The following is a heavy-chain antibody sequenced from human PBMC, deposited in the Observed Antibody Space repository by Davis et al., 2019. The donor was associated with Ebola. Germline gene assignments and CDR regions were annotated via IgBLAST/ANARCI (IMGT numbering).Heavy chain of an antibody. CDR1: GFTFSNFW. Sequence: GESLKISCAASGFTFSNFWMNWVRQAPGKGLEWVANIKKDGSEKHYVDSVKGRFTISRDNAKNSLYLQMNSLRAEDTAVYYCAKDTNADSTGGDYWGQGTLVTVSS. CDR3: AKDTNADSTGGDY. V-gene: IGHV3-7*03. D-gene: IGHD4-17*01. J-gene: IGHJ4*02. CDR2: IKKDGSEK.